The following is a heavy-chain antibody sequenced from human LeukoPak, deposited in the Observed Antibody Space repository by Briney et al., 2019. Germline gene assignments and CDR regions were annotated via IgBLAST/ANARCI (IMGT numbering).Heavy chain of an antibody. D-gene: IGHD3-9*01. CDR2: ISRNSYNI. J-gene: IGHJ4*02. CDR1: GFSFDDYA. Sequence: PGGSLRLSCEASGFSFDDYAMHWVRQAPGKGLEWVAGISRNSYNIAYGDSVKGRFTISRDNAKKSLSLQMNSLGTEDTALYYCAKSRDDGTGYYYDYWGQGVLVTVAS. CDR3: AKSRDDGTGYYYDY. V-gene: IGHV3-9*01.